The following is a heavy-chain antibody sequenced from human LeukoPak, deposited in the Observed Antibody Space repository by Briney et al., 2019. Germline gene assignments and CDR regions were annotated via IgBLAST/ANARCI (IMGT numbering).Heavy chain of an antibody. CDR2: INWNSDSI. J-gene: IGHJ3*01. CDR1: GFTFDDYA. D-gene: IGHD3-10*01. Sequence: GGSLRLSCAVSGFTFDDYAMHWVRQVPGKGLEWVSGINWNSDSIGYADSVKGRFTTSRDNAKNSLYLQMSSLRAEDTALYYCAKGGSGSYSLDAFDVWGQGTMVTVSS. V-gene: IGHV3-9*01. CDR3: AKGGSGSYSLDAFDV.